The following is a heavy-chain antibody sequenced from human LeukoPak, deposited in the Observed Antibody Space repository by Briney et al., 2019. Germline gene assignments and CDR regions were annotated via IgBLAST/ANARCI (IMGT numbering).Heavy chain of an antibody. Sequence: GESLKISCKGSGYSFTNYWIGWVRQMPGKGLEWMGIIYPRGSDTRYSPSFQGQVTISVDKSISTAYLQWSSLKASDTAMYYCGGCGAPPSGIDYWGQGTLVTVSS. CDR1: GYSFTNYW. J-gene: IGHJ4*02. V-gene: IGHV5-51*01. D-gene: IGHD3-10*01. CDR3: GGCGAPPSGIDY. CDR2: IYPRGSDT.